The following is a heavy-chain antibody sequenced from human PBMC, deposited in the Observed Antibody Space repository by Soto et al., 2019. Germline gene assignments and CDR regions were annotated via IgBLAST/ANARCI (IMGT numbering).Heavy chain of an antibody. V-gene: IGHV3-30-3*01. CDR2: ISYDGSNK. Sequence: QVPLVESGGGVVQPGRSLRLSCAASGFTFSSYAMHWVRQAPGKGLEWVAVISYDGSNKYYADSVKGRFTISRDNSKTTLYLQMNSLRAEDTAVYYCARDPVAYCGGDCRTFAYWGQGTLVTVSS. D-gene: IGHD2-21*02. J-gene: IGHJ4*02. CDR3: ARDPVAYCGGDCRTFAY. CDR1: GFTFSSYA.